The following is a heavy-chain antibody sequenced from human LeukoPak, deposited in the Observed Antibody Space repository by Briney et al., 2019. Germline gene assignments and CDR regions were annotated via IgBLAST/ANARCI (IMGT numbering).Heavy chain of an antibody. Sequence: PSGTLSLTCGVSGVSISSNYAWSWVRQPSGKGLEWIGEIYYSGSSSYNPSLKSRVTMSVDKSKNQFSLTLNSVTAADTAVYYCARGGYWAFDYWGQGALVIVSS. CDR2: IYYSGSS. D-gene: IGHD2-8*02. V-gene: IGHV4-4*02. CDR1: GVSISSNYA. CDR3: ARGGYWAFDY. J-gene: IGHJ4*02.